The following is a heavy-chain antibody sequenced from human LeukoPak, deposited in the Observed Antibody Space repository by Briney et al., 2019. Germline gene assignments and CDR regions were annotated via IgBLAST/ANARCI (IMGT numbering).Heavy chain of an antibody. CDR2: IYYGGNT. CDR1: GFTFSSYG. D-gene: IGHD1-26*01. Sequence: GRSLRLSCAASGFTFSSYGMHWVRQAPGKGLEWVSIIYYGGNTFYADSVKGRFTISRDNSKNTLYLQINSLRAEDTAVYYCAALSGVGVKIGFDHWGQGALVVVSS. V-gene: IGHV3-66*01. J-gene: IGHJ4*02. CDR3: AALSGVGVKIGFDH.